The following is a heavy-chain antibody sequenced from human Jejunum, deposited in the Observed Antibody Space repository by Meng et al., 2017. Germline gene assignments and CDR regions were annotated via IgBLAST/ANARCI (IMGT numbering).Heavy chain of an antibody. V-gene: IGHV1-2*02. Sequence: ASVKVSCKASGYTFTAYYVHWIRQAPGQGLEWMGWISPNGGGTVYAQKFQGRVTMTSDTSINTAYMELSKLTFGDTAMYFCARVEGAAGTTWGPGTRVTVSS. J-gene: IGHJ4*02. CDR2: ISPNGGGT. D-gene: IGHD6-13*01. CDR1: GYTFTAYY. CDR3: ARVEGAAGTT.